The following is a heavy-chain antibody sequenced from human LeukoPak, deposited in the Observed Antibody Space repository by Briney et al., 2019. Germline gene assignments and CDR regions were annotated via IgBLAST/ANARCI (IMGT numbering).Heavy chain of an antibody. J-gene: IGHJ6*03. CDR1: GFTFSSYS. V-gene: IGHV3-48*01. Sequence: PGGSLRLSCAASGFTFSSYSMNWVRQAPGKGLEWVSYISSSSSTIYYADSVKGRFTISRDNAKNSLYLQMNSLRAEDTAVYYCARDLDYYYMDVWGKGTTVTVSS. CDR2: ISSSSSTI. CDR3: ARDLDYYYMDV.